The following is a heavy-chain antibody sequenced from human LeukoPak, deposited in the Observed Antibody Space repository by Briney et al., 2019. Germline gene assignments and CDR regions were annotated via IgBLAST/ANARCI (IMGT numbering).Heavy chain of an antibody. J-gene: IGHJ4*02. CDR2: IKQDGSEK. V-gene: IGHV3-7*01. Sequence: GGSLRLSCAASGFTFRGYWMSWVRQAPGKGLEWVANIKQDGSEKNYVDSVKGRFTISRDNSKNTLYLQMNSLRAEDTAVYYCAKDGVTTSCFDYWGQGTLVTVSS. D-gene: IGHD4-17*01. CDR1: GFTFRGYW. CDR3: AKDGVTTSCFDY.